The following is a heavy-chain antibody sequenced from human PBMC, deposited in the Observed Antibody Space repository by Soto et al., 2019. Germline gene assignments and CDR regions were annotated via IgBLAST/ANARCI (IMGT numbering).Heavy chain of an antibody. CDR3: ARHTYDILTFDY. D-gene: IGHD3-9*01. CDR1: GHTFTSYG. CDR2: ISAYNGNT. J-gene: IGHJ4*02. Sequence: ASVKVSCKASGHTFTSYGISWVRQAPGQGLEWMGWISAYNGNTNYAQKLQGRVTMTTDTSTSTAYMELRSLRSDDTAVYYCARHTYDILTFDYWGQGTLVTVSS. V-gene: IGHV1-18*01.